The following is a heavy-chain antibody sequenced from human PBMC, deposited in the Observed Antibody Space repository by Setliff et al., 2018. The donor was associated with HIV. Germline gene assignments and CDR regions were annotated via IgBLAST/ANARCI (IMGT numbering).Heavy chain of an antibody. CDR1: GYTFTDYY. J-gene: IGHJ6*03. CDR3: ARGTTATDYYYYMDV. Sequence: ASVKVSCKASGYTFTDYYMHWVQQAPGKGLEWMGRVEPQHGETIFAGKFQGRVTITADTSTDTAYMELSSLRSEGTAVYFCARGTTATDYYYYMDVWGKGTSVTVSS. CDR2: VEPQHGET. V-gene: IGHV1-69-2*01. D-gene: IGHD4-17*01.